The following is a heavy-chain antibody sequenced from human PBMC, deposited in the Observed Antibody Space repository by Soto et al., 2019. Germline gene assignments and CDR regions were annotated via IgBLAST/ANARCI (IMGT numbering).Heavy chain of an antibody. D-gene: IGHD2-15*01. Sequence: SETLSLTCTVSGGSISSSSYYWGWIRQPPGKGLEWIGSIYYSGSTYYNPSLKSRVTISVDTSKNQFSLKPSSVTAADTAVYYCARTPEVDCSGGSCYPFDYWGQGTLVTVSS. J-gene: IGHJ4*02. CDR3: ARTPEVDCSGGSCYPFDY. V-gene: IGHV4-39*07. CDR2: IYYSGST. CDR1: GGSISSSSYY.